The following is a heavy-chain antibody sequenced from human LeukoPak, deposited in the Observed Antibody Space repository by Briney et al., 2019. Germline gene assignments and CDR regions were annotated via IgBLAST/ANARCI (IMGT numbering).Heavy chain of an antibody. D-gene: IGHD6-13*01. CDR2: INPNSGGT. J-gene: IGHJ4*02. CDR1: GYTFTGYY. Sequence: ASVKVSCKASGYTFTGYYMHWVRQAPGQGLEWMGWINPNSGGTNYAQKFQGRVSMTRDTSISTAYMELSRLRSDDTAVYYCAVGIAAAPSFDYWGQGTLVTVSS. CDR3: AVGIAAAPSFDY. V-gene: IGHV1-2*02.